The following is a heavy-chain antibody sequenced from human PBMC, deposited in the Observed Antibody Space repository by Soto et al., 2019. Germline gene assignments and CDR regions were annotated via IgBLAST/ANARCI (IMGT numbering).Heavy chain of an antibody. Sequence: AGGSLRLSCAASGFKFRSYAMSWVRQAPGKGLEWVSVIYSGGSTYYADSVKGRFTISRDNSKNTLYLQMNSLRAEDTAVYYCARERGTYEILTGYYRSYGMDVWGQGTTVTVSS. J-gene: IGHJ6*02. D-gene: IGHD3-9*01. CDR3: ARERGTYEILTGYYRSYGMDV. CDR2: IYSGGST. V-gene: IGHV3-53*01. CDR1: GFKFRSYA.